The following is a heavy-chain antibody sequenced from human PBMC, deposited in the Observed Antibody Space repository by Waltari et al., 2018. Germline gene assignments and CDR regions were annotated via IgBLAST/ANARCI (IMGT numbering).Heavy chain of an antibody. CDR3: ARERDYGGNGKRDDAFDI. CDR2: IYHSGST. J-gene: IGHJ3*02. D-gene: IGHD4-17*01. Sequence: QVQLQESGPGLVKPSETLSLTCAVSGYSISSGYYWGWIRQPPGQGLEWIGSIYHSGSTYYNPSLKSRVTISVDTSKNQFSLKLSSVTAADTAVYYCARERDYGGNGKRDDAFDIWGQGTMVTVSS. V-gene: IGHV4-38-2*02. CDR1: GYSISSGYY.